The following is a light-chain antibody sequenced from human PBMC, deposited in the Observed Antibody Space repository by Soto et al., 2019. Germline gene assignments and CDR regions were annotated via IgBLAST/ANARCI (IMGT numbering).Light chain of an antibody. V-gene: IGKV4-1*01. CDR3: QQYYSTPIT. CDR1: QSVLYTSNNKNY. J-gene: IGKJ5*01. Sequence: DGVMTQSTAYLAVSLGERATLNCKSSQSVLYTSNNKNYLAWYRQKPGQPPKLLIYWASTRESGVPDRFSGSGSGTDFTLTISSLQAEDVAVYYCQQYYSTPITSCQRTRLEIK. CDR2: WAS.